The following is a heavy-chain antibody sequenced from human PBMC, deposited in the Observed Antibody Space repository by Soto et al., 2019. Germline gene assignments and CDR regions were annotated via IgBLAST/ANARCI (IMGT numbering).Heavy chain of an antibody. V-gene: IGHV3-74*01. CDR1: GFTFSSYW. CDR2: INSDGSST. Sequence: GGSLRLSCAASGFTFSSYWMHWVRQAPGKGLVWVSRINSDGSSTSYADSMKGRFTISRDNAKNTLYLQMNSLRAEDTAVYYCARDHTYYDILTGYYGDNLFDPWGQGTLVTVSS. D-gene: IGHD3-9*01. J-gene: IGHJ5*02. CDR3: ARDHTYYDILTGYYGDNLFDP.